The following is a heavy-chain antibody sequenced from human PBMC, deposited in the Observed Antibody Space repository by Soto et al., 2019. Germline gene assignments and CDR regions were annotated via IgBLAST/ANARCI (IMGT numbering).Heavy chain of an antibody. Sequence: PGGSLRLSCAVSRFTLSTFAMTWVRQAPGKGLECVSGITGSGSQIHYAASVKGRFTISKDNSKNTLYLQMDSLRADDTAVYFCAKDAVYKDGLWLMDQWGQGTQVTVSS. CDR1: RFTLSTFA. V-gene: IGHV3-23*01. J-gene: IGHJ4*02. D-gene: IGHD2-21*01. CDR3: AKDAVYKDGLWLMDQ. CDR2: ITGSGSQI.